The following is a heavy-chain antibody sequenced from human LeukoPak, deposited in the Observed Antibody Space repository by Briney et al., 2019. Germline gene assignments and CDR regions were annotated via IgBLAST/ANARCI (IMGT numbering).Heavy chain of an antibody. D-gene: IGHD5-12*01. CDR2: IYYSGST. Sequence: SQTLSLTCTVSGGPISSGGYYWSWIRQHPGKGLEWIGYIYYSGSTYYNPSLKSRVTISVDTSKNQFSLKLSSVTAADTAVYYCAREWHHVFDYWGQGNLVTVSS. V-gene: IGHV4-31*03. CDR1: GGPISSGGYY. J-gene: IGHJ4*02. CDR3: AREWHHVFDY.